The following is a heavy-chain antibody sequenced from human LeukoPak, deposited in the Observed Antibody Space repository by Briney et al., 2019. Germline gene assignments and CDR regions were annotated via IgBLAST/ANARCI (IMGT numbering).Heavy chain of an antibody. D-gene: IGHD3-16*01. Sequence: SSVKVSCKASGGTFNSYALTWVRQAPGQGLEWMGRIIPILDITIYAQKFQGRATITADKSTSTAYIELSSLSSEDTAVYYCARDQGLIDPPPYGLDVWGQGTTVTVSS. CDR1: GGTFNSYA. J-gene: IGHJ6*02. CDR2: IIPILDIT. V-gene: IGHV1-69*04. CDR3: ARDQGLIDPPPYGLDV.